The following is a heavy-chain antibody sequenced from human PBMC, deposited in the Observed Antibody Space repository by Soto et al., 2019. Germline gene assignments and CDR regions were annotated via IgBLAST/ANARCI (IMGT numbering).Heavy chain of an antibody. CDR2: PYYRCKSYN. V-gene: IGHV6-1*01. CDR1: GDSFSGNSAV. D-gene: IGHD3-10*01. CDR3: ARELGDYESSDSYFDY. J-gene: IGHJ4*02. Sequence: SESRSLTCAISGDSFSGNSAVWNWIRHSASRGLEWLGRPYYRCKSYNDYAGSLKSLITFTPDTSQSQCSLHQFSVTPEDTAVYYCARELGDYESSDSYFDYWGQGARVSSPQ.